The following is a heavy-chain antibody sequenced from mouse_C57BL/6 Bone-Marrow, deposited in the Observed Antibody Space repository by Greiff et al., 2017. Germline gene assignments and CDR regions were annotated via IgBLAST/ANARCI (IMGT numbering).Heavy chain of an antibody. Sequence: QVQLQQPGAELVKPGASVKLSCKASGYTFTSYWMHWVKQRPGQGLEWIGMIHPSSGSTNYNEKFKSKATLTVDKSSSTAYMQLSSLTSEDSAVYYCARRMGIYYDYSWFAYWGQGTLVTGSA. CDR2: IHPSSGST. D-gene: IGHD2-4*01. V-gene: IGHV1-64*01. CDR1: GYTFTSYW. CDR3: ARRMGIYYDYSWFAY. J-gene: IGHJ3*01.